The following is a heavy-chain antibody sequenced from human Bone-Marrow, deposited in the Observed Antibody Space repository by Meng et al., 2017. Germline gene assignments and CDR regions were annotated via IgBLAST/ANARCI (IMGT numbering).Heavy chain of an antibody. D-gene: IGHD1-1*01. CDR1: GLTFSNYW. Sequence: GESLKISCEGSGLTFSNYWMSWVRQAPGKGLEWVANIKQDGSDKYYVDSVKGRFTISRDNAKNSLFLRMNSLRVEDTAVYYCARDGNGGFDYWGQGTLVTVSS. CDR2: IKQDGSDK. CDR3: ARDGNGGFDY. J-gene: IGHJ4*02. V-gene: IGHV3-7*01.